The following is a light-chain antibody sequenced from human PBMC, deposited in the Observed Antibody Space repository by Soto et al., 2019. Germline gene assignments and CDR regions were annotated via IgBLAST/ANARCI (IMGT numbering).Light chain of an antibody. Sequence: QSVLTQPPSVSGSPGQSITISCTGTSSDVGGYNYVSWYQQHPGKAPKLIIYDINNRPSGVANRFSGSKSGNSASLTISGLQAEDEADYYCHSYTSSRNYLVFGGGTKLTVL. CDR2: DIN. CDR1: SSDVGGYNY. CDR3: HSYTSSRNYLV. V-gene: IGLV2-14*01. J-gene: IGLJ2*01.